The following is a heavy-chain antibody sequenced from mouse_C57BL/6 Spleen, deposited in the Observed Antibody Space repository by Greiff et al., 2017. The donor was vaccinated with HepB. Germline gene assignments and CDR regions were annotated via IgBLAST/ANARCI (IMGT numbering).Heavy chain of an antibody. D-gene: IGHD3-3*01. CDR2: IYPGDGDT. CDR3: ARGGTGYYFDY. J-gene: IGHJ2*01. Sequence: QVQLQQSGPELVKPGASVKISCKASGYAFSSSWMNWVKQRPGKGLEWIGRIYPGDGDTKYNGTLKGTATLTADKTSSTTYLQLSSLTSEDSAVYFCARGGTGYYFDYWGQGTTLTVSS. CDR1: GYAFSSSW. V-gene: IGHV1-82*01.